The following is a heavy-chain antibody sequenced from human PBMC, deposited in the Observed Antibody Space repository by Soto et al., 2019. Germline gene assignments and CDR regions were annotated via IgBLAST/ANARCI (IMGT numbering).Heavy chain of an antibody. D-gene: IGHD5-12*01. CDR1: GFTFSSYA. CDR2: ISYDGSNK. CDR3: ARGGLYSGYANYYYGMDV. J-gene: IGHJ6*02. V-gene: IGHV3-30-3*01. Sequence: GGSLRLSCAASGFTFSSYAMHWVRQAPGKGLEWVAVISYDGSNKYYADSVKGRFTISRDNSKNTLYLQMNSLRAEDTAVYYCARGGLYSGYANYYYGMDVWGQGTTVTVSS.